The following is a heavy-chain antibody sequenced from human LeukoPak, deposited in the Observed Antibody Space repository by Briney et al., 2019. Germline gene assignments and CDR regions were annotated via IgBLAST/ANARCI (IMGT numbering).Heavy chain of an antibody. J-gene: IGHJ4*02. CDR3: ATHPGGLQSGFDN. CDR2: IHPGDFDT. V-gene: IGHV5-51*01. D-gene: IGHD5-24*01. CDR1: GYSFTSYW. Sequence: GESLKISCKGSGYSFTSYWIGWVRQMPGKGLEYMGIIHPGDFDTRYSPSFQGQVTISVDRSSSTAYIQWSRLKSSDAAMYYCATHPGGLQSGFDNWGQGTLVTVSS.